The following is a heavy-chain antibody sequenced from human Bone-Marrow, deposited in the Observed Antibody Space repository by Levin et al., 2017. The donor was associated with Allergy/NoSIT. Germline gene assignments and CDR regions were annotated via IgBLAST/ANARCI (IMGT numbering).Heavy chain of an antibody. V-gene: IGHV3-30*18. D-gene: IGHD2-15*01. J-gene: IGHJ6*03. CDR3: AKDEACSGSKCGPAYRHDYMDV. CDR2: ISYDGSNT. Sequence: GGSLRLSCAASGFTFSDYAIHWVRQAPGKGLEWVALISYDGSNTYYAESVNGRFTISRDNSKNTLFLRINSLRDDDTAVYFCAKDEACSGSKCGPAYRHDYMDVWGKGTTVIVSS. CDR1: GFTFSDYA.